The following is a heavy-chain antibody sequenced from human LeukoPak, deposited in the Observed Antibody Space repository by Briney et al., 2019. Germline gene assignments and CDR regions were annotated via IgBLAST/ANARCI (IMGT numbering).Heavy chain of an antibody. CDR2: ISYDGSNK. CDR1: GFTFSSYG. D-gene: IGHD3-22*01. Sequence: PGGSLRLSCAASGFTFSSYGMHWVRQAPGKGLEWVAVISYDGSNKYYADSVKGRFTISRDNSKNTLYLQVNSLRAEDTAVYYCAKEYYYDSSGSYFDYWGQGTLVTVSS. V-gene: IGHV3-30*18. CDR3: AKEYYYDSSGSYFDY. J-gene: IGHJ4*02.